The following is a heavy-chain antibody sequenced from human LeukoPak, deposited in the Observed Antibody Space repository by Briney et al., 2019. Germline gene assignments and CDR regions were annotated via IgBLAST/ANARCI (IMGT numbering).Heavy chain of an antibody. Sequence: ASVKVSCKASGYTFTSYGITWVRQAPGQGLEWMGWISAYNGNTNYAQKFQGRVTMTSDMSTSTVYMELSSLRSEDTAVYYCARSSGSYSSLFYMHVWGKGTTVTVSS. CDR2: ISAYNGNT. J-gene: IGHJ6*03. D-gene: IGHD3-22*01. CDR3: ARSSGSYSSLFYMHV. V-gene: IGHV1-18*01. CDR1: GYTFTSYG.